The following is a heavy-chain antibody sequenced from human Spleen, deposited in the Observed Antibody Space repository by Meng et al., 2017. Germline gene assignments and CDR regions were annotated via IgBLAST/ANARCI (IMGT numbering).Heavy chain of an antibody. CDR1: GFTFNNFG. CDR3: ARVDRGHFSDSGSYYPIDYFDY. D-gene: IGHD3-10*01. V-gene: IGHV3-30*03. Sequence: GESLKISCAASGFTFNNFGIQWVRQAPGKGLEWVAVILYDGSKKYYADSVRGRFTISRDNSKNTLYLQMNSLRAEDTAVYYCARVDRGHFSDSGSYYPIDYFDYWGQGSLVTVSS. CDR2: ILYDGSKK. J-gene: IGHJ4*02.